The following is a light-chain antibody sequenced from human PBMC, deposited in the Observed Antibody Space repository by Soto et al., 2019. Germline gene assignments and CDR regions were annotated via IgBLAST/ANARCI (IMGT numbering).Light chain of an antibody. CDR2: DAS. V-gene: IGKV1-5*01. CDR3: QQCAEDPLT. Sequence: DIQMTQSPSTLSASVGDRVTFTCRASQTVNNCLAWYHQRPGKAPKLLIYDASTLETGVPSRFSGSGSGTEFTLTISGLQPDDFATSYCQQCAEDPLTFGGGTTVEIK. CDR1: QTVNNC. J-gene: IGKJ4*01.